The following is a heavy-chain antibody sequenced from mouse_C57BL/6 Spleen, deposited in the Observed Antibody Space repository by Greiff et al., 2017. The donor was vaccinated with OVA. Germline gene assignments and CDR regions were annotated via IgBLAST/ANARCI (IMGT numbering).Heavy chain of an antibody. V-gene: IGHV1-54*01. J-gene: IGHJ3*01. CDR1: GYAFTNYL. D-gene: IGHD1-1*01. CDR2: INPGSGGT. Sequence: VKLVESGAELVRPGTSVKVSCKASGYAFTNYLIEWVKQRPGQGLEWIGVINPGSGGTNYNEKFKGKATLTADKSSSTAYMLLSSLTSEAAAVYFCTGYSDYYGPAYWGQGTLVTVSA. CDR3: TGYSDYYGPAY.